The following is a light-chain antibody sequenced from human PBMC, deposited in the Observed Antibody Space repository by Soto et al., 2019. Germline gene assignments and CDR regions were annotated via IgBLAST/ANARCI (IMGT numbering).Light chain of an antibody. CDR3: LHHNGYPPV. CDR2: LAS. V-gene: IGKV1-17*01. J-gene: IGKJ2*01. Sequence: DIQMTQSPSSLSASVGDTVTITCRASQHITDDCAWYQQKAGRAPKCLILLASRLQTGVPSRCSGSGSETEFTLTISSLQPEDFATYYCLHHNGYPPVFGQGTKVEIK. CDR1: QHITDD.